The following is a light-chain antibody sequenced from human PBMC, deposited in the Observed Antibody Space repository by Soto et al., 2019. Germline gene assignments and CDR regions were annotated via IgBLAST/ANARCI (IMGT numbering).Light chain of an antibody. Sequence: EIVLTQSPATLSWSPGERATLSCRASQSVRSNLAWYQQNPGQAPRLLIYDASNRATGIPARFSGSGSGTDFTLTISSLEPEDFAVYYCQQRSNWPPGFTFGPGTKVDIK. V-gene: IGKV3-11*01. CDR2: DAS. CDR3: QQRSNWPPGFT. J-gene: IGKJ3*01. CDR1: QSVRSN.